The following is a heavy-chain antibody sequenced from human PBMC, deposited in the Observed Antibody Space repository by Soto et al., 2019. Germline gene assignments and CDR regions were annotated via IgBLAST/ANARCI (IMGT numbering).Heavy chain of an antibody. CDR2: IYYSGST. CDR3: AREVYYYGSGSYPHNWFDP. CDR1: GGSISSGDYY. V-gene: IGHV4-30-4*01. Sequence: SETLSLTCTVSGGSISSGDYYWSWIRQPPGKGLEWIGYIYYSGSTYYNPSLKSRVTISVDTSKNQFSLKLSSVTAADTAVYYCAREVYYYGSGSYPHNWFDPWGQGTLVTVSS. J-gene: IGHJ5*02. D-gene: IGHD3-10*01.